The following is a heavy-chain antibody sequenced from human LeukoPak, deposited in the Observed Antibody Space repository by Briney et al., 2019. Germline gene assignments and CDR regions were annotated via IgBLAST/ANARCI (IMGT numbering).Heavy chain of an antibody. V-gene: IGHV3-23*01. CDR2: ISGSGGST. CDR1: GFTFSSYA. CDR3: AILPGYSSGWYEVNY. D-gene: IGHD6-13*01. J-gene: IGHJ4*02. Sequence: SGGSLRLSCAASGFTFSSYAMSWVRQAPGKGLEWVSGISGSGGSTYYADSVKGRFTISRDNSRNTPYLQMNSPRAEDTAVYYCAILPGYSSGWYEVNYWGQGTLVTVSS.